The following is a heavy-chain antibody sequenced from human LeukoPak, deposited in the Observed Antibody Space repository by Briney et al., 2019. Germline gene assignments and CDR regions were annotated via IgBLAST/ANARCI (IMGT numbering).Heavy chain of an antibody. CDR3: ARDNSVGETAWWFDP. Sequence: GASVKVSCKASGYTFNGYYMHWVRQAPGQGLEWMGWINPNSGGTNYAQKFQGRVTMTRNTSISTDYMELTSLTSDDTAVYYCARDNSVGETAWWFDPWGQGTLVTVSS. D-gene: IGHD1-26*01. CDR2: INPNSGGT. J-gene: IGHJ5*02. CDR1: GYTFNGYY. V-gene: IGHV1-2*02.